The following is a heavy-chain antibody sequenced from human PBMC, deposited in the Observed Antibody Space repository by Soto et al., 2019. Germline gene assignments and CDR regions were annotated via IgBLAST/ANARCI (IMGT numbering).Heavy chain of an antibody. Sequence: QVQLQESGPGLVKPSQTLSLTCTVSGDSVSSSSYYWSWIRQHPGKGLEWIGYIHHSGTTYHNPSLKSRITVSVDTSKNQFSLRLSSVTAADTAVYYCASGLGYKAWGQGTLVTVSS. J-gene: IGHJ5*02. CDR2: IHHSGTT. D-gene: IGHD5-12*01. CDR1: GDSVSSSSYY. V-gene: IGHV4-31*03. CDR3: ASGLGYKA.